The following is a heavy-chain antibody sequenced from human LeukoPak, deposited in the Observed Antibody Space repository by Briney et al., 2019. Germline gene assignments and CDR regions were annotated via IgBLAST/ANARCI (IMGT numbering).Heavy chain of an antibody. CDR2: IYHSGST. Sequence: PSQTLSLTCAVSGGSISSGGYSWSWIRQPPGKGPEWIGYIYHSGSTYYNPSLKSRVTISVDTSKNQFSLKLSSVTAADTAVYYCARGSAKFSYWGQGTLVTVSS. J-gene: IGHJ4*02. CDR3: ARGSAKFSY. V-gene: IGHV4-30-2*01. CDR1: GGSISSGGYS.